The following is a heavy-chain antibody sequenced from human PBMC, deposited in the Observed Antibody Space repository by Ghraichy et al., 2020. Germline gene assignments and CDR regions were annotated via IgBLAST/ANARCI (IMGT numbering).Heavy chain of an antibody. Sequence: SETLSLTCTVSGGSISSYYWSWIRQPPGKGLEWIGYIYYSGSTNYNPSLKSRVTISVDTSKNQFSLKLSSVTAADTAVYYCARDITVLAFGGVIASNWFDPWGQGTLVTVSS. CDR1: GGSISSYY. J-gene: IGHJ5*02. CDR3: ARDITVLAFGGVIASNWFDP. V-gene: IGHV4-59*01. CDR2: IYYSGST. D-gene: IGHD3-16*02.